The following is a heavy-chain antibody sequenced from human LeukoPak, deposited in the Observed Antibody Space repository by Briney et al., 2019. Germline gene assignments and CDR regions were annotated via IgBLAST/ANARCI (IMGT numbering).Heavy chain of an antibody. Sequence: ASVKVSCKASGYTFTSYGISWVRQAPGQGLEWMGWISAYNGSTNYAQKLQGRVTITTDTSTSTAYMELRSLRSDDTAVYYCARDVDRPLNYYDSSGDYGMDVWGQGTTVTVSS. CDR2: ISAYNGST. J-gene: IGHJ6*02. CDR1: GYTFTSYG. V-gene: IGHV1-18*01. D-gene: IGHD3-22*01. CDR3: ARDVDRPLNYYDSSGDYGMDV.